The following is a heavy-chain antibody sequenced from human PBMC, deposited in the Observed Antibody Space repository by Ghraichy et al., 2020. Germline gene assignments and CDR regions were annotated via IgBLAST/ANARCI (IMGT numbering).Heavy chain of an antibody. Sequence: TLSLTCAVYGGSFSGYYWSWIRQPPGKGLEWIGEINHSGNTNYNPSLKSRVTISVDTSKNQFSLKLSSVTAADTAVYYCARDGSTDIPLDYWGQGTLVTVSS. J-gene: IGHJ4*02. CDR3: ARDGSTDIPLDY. V-gene: IGHV4-34*01. CDR1: GGSFSGYY. CDR2: INHSGNT. D-gene: IGHD2-2*02.